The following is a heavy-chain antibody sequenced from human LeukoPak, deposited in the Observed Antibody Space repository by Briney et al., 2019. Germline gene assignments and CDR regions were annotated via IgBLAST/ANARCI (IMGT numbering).Heavy chain of an antibody. V-gene: IGHV3-30*03. CDR1: GFTFSSYG. CDR3: ATVDTAYYHYYGMDA. Sequence: PGGSLRLSCAASGFTFSSYGMHWVRQAPGKGLEWVAVISYDGGNKYYADSVKGRFTMSRDNSKNTLYLQMNCLRAADTAVSYCATVDTAYYHYYGMDAWGPGTTVTVSS. D-gene: IGHD5-18*01. J-gene: IGHJ6*02. CDR2: ISYDGGNK.